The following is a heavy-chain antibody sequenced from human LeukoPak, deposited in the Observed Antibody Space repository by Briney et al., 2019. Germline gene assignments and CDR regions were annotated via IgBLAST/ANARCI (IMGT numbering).Heavy chain of an antibody. D-gene: IGHD2-15*01. CDR3: ARDSWGVGYCSGGICYSFDY. CDR2: TSYDGSNK. CDR1: GFTFSSYA. V-gene: IGHV3-30*04. J-gene: IGHJ4*02. Sequence: GGSLRLSCAASGFTFSSYAMHWVRQAPGKALEWVAVTSYDGSNKYYADSVKGRFTISRDNSKNTLYLQMNSLRAEDTAVYYCARDSWGVGYCSGGICYSFDYWGQGTLVTVSS.